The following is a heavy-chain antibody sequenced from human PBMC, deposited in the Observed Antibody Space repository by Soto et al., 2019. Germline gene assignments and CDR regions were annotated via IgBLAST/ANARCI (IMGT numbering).Heavy chain of an antibody. CDR3: ARDQKGLDP. J-gene: IGHJ5*02. Sequence: ASVKVSCKASGYTFTSYYMHWVRQAPGQGLEWMGRINANNGNTNYAQKFQGRVTMTTDTSTSTAYMELRSLRSDDTAVYYCARDQKGLDPWGQGTLVTVSS. V-gene: IGHV1-18*04. CDR1: GYTFTSYY. CDR2: INANNGNT.